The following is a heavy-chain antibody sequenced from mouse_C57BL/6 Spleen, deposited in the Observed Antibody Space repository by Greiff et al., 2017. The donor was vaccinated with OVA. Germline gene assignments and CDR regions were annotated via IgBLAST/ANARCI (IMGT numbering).Heavy chain of an antibody. CDR3: VRGGYPYYFDY. J-gene: IGHJ2*01. CDR1: GFSFNTYA. CDR2: IRSKSNNYAT. Sequence: EVKLVESGGGLVQPKGSLKLSCAASGFSFNTYAMNWVRQAPGKGLEWVARIRSKSNNYATYYADSVKDRFTISRDDSESMLYLQMNNLKTEDTAMYYCVRGGYPYYFDYWGQGTTLTVSS. V-gene: IGHV10-1*01. D-gene: IGHD2-2*01.